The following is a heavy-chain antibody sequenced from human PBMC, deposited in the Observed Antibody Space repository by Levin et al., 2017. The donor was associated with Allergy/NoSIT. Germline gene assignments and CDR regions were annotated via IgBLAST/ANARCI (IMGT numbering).Heavy chain of an antibody. V-gene: IGHV3-23*01. Sequence: GESLKISCAASGFTFSSYAMSWVRQAPGKGLEWVSAISGSGGSTYYADSVKGRFTISRDNSKNTLYLQMNSLRAEDTAVYYCANIPSMTTVTTSFDAFDIWGQGTMVTVSS. CDR2: ISGSGGST. CDR3: ANIPSMTTVTTSFDAFDI. CDR1: GFTFSSYA. D-gene: IGHD4-17*01. J-gene: IGHJ3*02.